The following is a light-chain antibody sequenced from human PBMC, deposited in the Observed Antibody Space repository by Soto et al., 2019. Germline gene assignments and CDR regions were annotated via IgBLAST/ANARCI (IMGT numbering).Light chain of an antibody. CDR2: EVS. CDR1: SSDVGSYNL. Sequence: QSALTQPAPVSGSPGQSITISCTGTSSDVGSYNLVSWYQQHPGKAPKLMIYEVSKRPSGVSNRFSGSKSGNTASLTISGLQAEDEADYYCCSYAGSSYVFGTGTKAPS. J-gene: IGLJ1*01. CDR3: CSYAGSSYV. V-gene: IGLV2-23*02.